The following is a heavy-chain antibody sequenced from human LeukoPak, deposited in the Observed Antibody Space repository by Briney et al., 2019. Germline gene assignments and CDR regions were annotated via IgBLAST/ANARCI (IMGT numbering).Heavy chain of an antibody. Sequence: PGGSLRLSCAASGITFNSYTMNWVRQAPGKGLEWVSSISSSSYIYYAASVKGRFTISRDNAKNSLYLQMNSLRAEDTAVYYCAELGITMIGGVWGKGTTVTISS. CDR3: AELGITMIGGV. D-gene: IGHD3-10*02. CDR1: GITFNSYT. J-gene: IGHJ6*04. CDR2: ISSSSYI. V-gene: IGHV3-21*01.